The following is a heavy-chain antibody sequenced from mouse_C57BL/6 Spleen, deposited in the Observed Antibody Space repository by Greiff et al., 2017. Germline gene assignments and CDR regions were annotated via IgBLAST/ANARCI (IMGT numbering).Heavy chain of an antibody. V-gene: IGHV3-1*01. D-gene: IGHD4-1*01. CDR1: GYSITSGYD. Sequence: EVQGVESGPGMVKPSQSLSLTCTVTGYSITSGYDWHWIRHFPGNKLEWMGYISYSGSTNYNPSLKSRISITHDTSKNHFFLKLNSVTTEDTATYYCAREGLGRAMDYWGQGTSVTVSS. CDR3: AREGLGRAMDY. CDR2: ISYSGST. J-gene: IGHJ4*01.